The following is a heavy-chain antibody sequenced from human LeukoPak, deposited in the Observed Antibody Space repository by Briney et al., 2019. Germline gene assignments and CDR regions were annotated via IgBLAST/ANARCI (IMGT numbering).Heavy chain of an antibody. CDR2: INHSGST. CDR1: GGSFSGYY. D-gene: IGHD3-22*01. Sequence: PSETLSLTCAVYGGSFSGYYWSWIRQPPGKGLEWIGEINHSGSTNYNPSLKSRVTISVDTSKNQFSLKLSSVTAADTAVYYCARITMIRNVWGKGTTVTVSS. V-gene: IGHV4-34*01. CDR3: ARITMIRNV. J-gene: IGHJ6*04.